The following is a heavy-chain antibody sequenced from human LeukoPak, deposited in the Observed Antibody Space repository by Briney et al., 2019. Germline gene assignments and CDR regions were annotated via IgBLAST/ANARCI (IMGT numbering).Heavy chain of an antibody. CDR2: IHSGGST. V-gene: IGHV3-53*01. CDR3: AGSIAAAGDY. Sequence: GGSLRLSCVASGFTVSSNYMSWVRQAPGMGLEWVSVIHSGGSTYYADSVKGRFTISRDNSKNTLYLQMNSLRAEDTAVYYCAGSIAAAGDYWGQGTLVSVSS. D-gene: IGHD6-13*01. J-gene: IGHJ4*02. CDR1: GFTVSSNY.